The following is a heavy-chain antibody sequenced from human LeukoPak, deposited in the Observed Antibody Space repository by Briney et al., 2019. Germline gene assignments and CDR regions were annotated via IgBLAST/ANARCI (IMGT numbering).Heavy chain of an antibody. CDR1: GGSISSSSYY. Sequence: SETLSLTCTVVSGGSISSSSYYWGWIRQPPGKGLEWIGSFYYSGSTYYNPSLKSRVTISADTSKNQFSLKLSSVTAADTAVYYCARGSGNGADYWGQGTLVTVSS. CDR2: FYYSGST. D-gene: IGHD4-23*01. CDR3: ARGSGNGADY. J-gene: IGHJ4*02. V-gene: IGHV4-39*07.